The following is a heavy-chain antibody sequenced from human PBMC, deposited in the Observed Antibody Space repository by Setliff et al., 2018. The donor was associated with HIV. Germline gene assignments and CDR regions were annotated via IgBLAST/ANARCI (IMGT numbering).Heavy chain of an antibody. D-gene: IGHD2-21*02. CDR1: GYTFTNYG. CDR3: ARDCGGDYSCSYYYGMDV. Sequence: ASVKVSCKASGYTFTNYGISWVRQAPGQGLEWMGVITPRTGSTTYAQKFQGRVTMTRDTSTSTVYMQLSSLRSEDTAVYYCARDCGGDYSCSYYYGMDVWGHGTTVTVSS. V-gene: IGHV1-46*01. CDR2: ITPRTGST. J-gene: IGHJ6*02.